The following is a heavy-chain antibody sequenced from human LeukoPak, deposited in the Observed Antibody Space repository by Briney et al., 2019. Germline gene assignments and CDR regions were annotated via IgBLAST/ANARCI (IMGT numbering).Heavy chain of an antibody. CDR1: GFTFSSYA. Sequence: GGSLRLSCAASGFTFSSYAMSWVRQAPGNGLEWVSAISGSGGSTYYADSVKGRFTISRDNSKNTLYLQMNSLRAEDTAVYYCAKVRGPQYYASSGYFDYWGQGTLVTVSS. CDR2: ISGSGGST. D-gene: IGHD3-22*01. CDR3: AKVRGPQYYASSGYFDY. V-gene: IGHV3-23*01. J-gene: IGHJ4*02.